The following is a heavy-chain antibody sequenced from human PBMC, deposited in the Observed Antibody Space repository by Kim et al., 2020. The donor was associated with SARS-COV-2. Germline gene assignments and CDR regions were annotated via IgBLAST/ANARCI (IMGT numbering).Heavy chain of an antibody. CDR3: ARAGIGAVAGIVSY. J-gene: IGHJ4*02. D-gene: IGHD6-19*01. V-gene: IGHV1-3*01. Sequence: ASVKVSCKASGYTFTSYAMHWVRQAPGQRLEWMGWINAGNGNTKYSQKFQGRVTITRDTSASTAYMELSSLRSEDTAVYYCARAGIGAVAGIVSYWGQGTLVTVSS. CDR2: INAGNGNT. CDR1: GYTFTSYA.